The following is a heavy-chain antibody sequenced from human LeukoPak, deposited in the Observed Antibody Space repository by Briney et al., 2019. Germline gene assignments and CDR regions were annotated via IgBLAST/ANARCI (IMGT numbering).Heavy chain of an antibody. J-gene: IGHJ4*02. Sequence: PGGSLRLSCAASGFTFSSYWMSWVRQAPGKGLEWVANIKEDGSEKYYVDSVKGRFTISRDNAKNSLYLQMNNLSAEDTAVYYCVRESPGYGAYDFDWGQGTLVTVSS. CDR2: IKEDGSEK. V-gene: IGHV3-7*01. CDR1: GFTFSSYW. D-gene: IGHD5-12*01. CDR3: VRESPGYGAYDFD.